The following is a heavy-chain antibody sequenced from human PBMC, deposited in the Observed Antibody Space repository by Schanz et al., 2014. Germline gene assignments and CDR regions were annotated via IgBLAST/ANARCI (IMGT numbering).Heavy chain of an antibody. CDR2: INPSGGST. CDR1: GYTFTTYY. D-gene: IGHD6-13*01. CDR3: ARDGEAAAGCDY. Sequence: QVQLVQSGGEVKKPGASATVSCKASGYTFTTYYIHWVRQAPGQGLEWMGIINPSGGSTSYAQKFQGRVTMTRDTSTSTVYMELSSLRSEDTAVYYCARDGEAAAGCDYWGQGTLVTVSS. J-gene: IGHJ4*02. V-gene: IGHV1-46*03.